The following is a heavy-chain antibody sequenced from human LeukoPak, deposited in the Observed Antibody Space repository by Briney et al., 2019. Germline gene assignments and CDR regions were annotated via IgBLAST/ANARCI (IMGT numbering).Heavy chain of an antibody. CDR3: AKPLWLDYYYMDV. V-gene: IGHV3-23*01. D-gene: IGHD3-10*01. CDR2: ISGSGGST. CDR1: GFTFSSYG. J-gene: IGHJ6*03. Sequence: PGGSLRLSCAACGFTFSSYGMSWVRQAPGKGLEWVSAISGSGGSTYYADSVKGRFTISRDNSKNTLYLQMNSLRAEDTAVYYCAKPLWLDYYYMDVWGKGTTVTISS.